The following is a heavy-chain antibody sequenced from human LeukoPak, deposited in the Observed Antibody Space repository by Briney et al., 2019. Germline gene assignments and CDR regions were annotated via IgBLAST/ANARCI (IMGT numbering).Heavy chain of an antibody. V-gene: IGHV3-23*01. D-gene: IGHD3-22*01. CDR2: ISGSGGST. CDR3: ASEERGDFYDSSAYYYSD. J-gene: IGHJ4*02. Sequence: GGSLRLSCTASGLTFSDYTMSWVRQAPGKGLEWVSAISGSGGSTYYTDSVKGRFIISRDNSKSTLYLQMNSLRAEDTAVYYCASEERGDFYDSSAYYYSDWGQGTLVAVSS. CDR1: GLTFSDYT.